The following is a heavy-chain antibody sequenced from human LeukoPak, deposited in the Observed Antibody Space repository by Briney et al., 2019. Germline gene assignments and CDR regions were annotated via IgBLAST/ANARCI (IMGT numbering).Heavy chain of an antibody. CDR1: GYTLTELS. V-gene: IGHV1-24*01. Sequence: GASVKVSCKVSGYTLTELSMHWVRQAPGKGLEWMGGFDPEDGETIYAQKFQGRVTMTEDTSTDTAYMELSSLRSEDTAVYYCATALYYYDSSGYSAHYWGQGTLVTVSS. J-gene: IGHJ4*02. CDR2: FDPEDGET. CDR3: ATALYYYDSSGYSAHY. D-gene: IGHD3-22*01.